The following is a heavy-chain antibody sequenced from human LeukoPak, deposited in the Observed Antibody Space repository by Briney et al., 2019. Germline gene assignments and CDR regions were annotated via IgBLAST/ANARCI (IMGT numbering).Heavy chain of an antibody. J-gene: IGHJ6*02. Sequence: GGSLRLSCAVSGFTFSSYGMHWVRQAPGKGLEWVAVIWYDGSNKYYADSVKGRFTISRDNSKNTLYLQMNSLRAEDTAVYYCARDLLDTAMTHYYYYYGMDVWGQGTTVTVSS. CDR2: IWYDGSNK. V-gene: IGHV3-33*01. D-gene: IGHD5-18*01. CDR1: GFTFSSYG. CDR3: ARDLLDTAMTHYYYYYGMDV.